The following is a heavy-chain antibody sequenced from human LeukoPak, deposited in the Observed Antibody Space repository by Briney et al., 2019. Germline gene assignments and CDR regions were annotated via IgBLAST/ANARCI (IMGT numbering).Heavy chain of an antibody. CDR1: GYTFTGYY. Sequence: VASVKVSFKASGYTFTGYYMHWVRQAPGQGLEWMEWINPNSGGTNYAQKFQGRVTMTRDTSISTAYMELSRLRSDDTAAYYCAREEMGRTTGDNYYYYGMDVWGQGTTVTVSS. V-gene: IGHV1-2*02. CDR3: AREEMGRTTGDNYYYYGMDV. CDR2: INPNSGGT. J-gene: IGHJ6*02. D-gene: IGHD5-24*01.